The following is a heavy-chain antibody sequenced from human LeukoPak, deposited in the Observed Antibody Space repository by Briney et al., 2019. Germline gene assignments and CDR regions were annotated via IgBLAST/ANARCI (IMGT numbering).Heavy chain of an antibody. CDR2: ISYDGSNK. D-gene: IGHD6-13*01. CDR1: GFTFSSYA. V-gene: IGHV3-30-3*01. Sequence: PGRSLRLSCAASGFTFSSYAMHWVRQAPGKGLEWVAVISYDGSNKYYADSVKGRFTISRDNSKNTLYLQMNSLRAEDTAVYYCARDQYSSSWYNYYGMDVWGQGTTVTVSS. CDR3: ARDQYSSSWYNYYGMDV. J-gene: IGHJ6*02.